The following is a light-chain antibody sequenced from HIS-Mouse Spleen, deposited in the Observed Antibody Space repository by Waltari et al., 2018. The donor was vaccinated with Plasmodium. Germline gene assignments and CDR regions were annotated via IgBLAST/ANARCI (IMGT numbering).Light chain of an antibody. J-gene: IGLJ3*02. CDR3: YSTDSSGNHRV. CDR2: EDS. V-gene: IGLV3-10*01. CDR1: SPPKNH. Sequence: SYLLPQPSAVSSSAGPTARTTSADASPPKNHSSSYQQKSGQAPVLVIYEDSKRPSGIPERFSGSSSGTMATLTISGAQVEDEADYYCYSTDSSGNHRVFGGGTKLTVL.